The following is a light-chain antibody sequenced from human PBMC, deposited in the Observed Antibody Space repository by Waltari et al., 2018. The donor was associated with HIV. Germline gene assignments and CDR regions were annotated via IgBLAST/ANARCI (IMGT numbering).Light chain of an antibody. CDR1: QSVSSN. CDR3: QQYGNSLMYT. J-gene: IGKJ2*01. Sequence: EIVMTQSPATLSVSPGERATLSCRASQSVSSNLAWYQQKPGQAPRLLIYGASTRATGIPARFSGSGSGTDFTLTISRLEPEDFAVYYCQQYGNSLMYTFGQGTKVEIK. CDR2: GAS. V-gene: IGKV3-15*01.